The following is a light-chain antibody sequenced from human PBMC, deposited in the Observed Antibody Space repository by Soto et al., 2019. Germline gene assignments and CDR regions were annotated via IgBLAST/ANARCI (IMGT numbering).Light chain of an antibody. CDR3: QQYNKWPLT. V-gene: IGKV3D-15*01. CDR1: QSVSSN. Sequence: EIVMTQSPATLSVSPGERATLSCRASQSVSSNLAWYQQKPGQAPRLLIYGASTRATGIPARFSGSGSGTEFTLTISSLQSEDFAVYYCQQYNKWPLTFGGGTKVEIE. J-gene: IGKJ4*01. CDR2: GAS.